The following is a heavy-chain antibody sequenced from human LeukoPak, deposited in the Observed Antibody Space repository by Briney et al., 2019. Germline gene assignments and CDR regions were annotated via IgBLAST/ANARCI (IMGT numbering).Heavy chain of an antibody. D-gene: IGHD3-22*01. CDR1: GYTFTSYA. Sequence: SVKVSCKASGYTFTSYAMNWVRQAPGQGLEWMGRIIPILGIANYAQKFQGRVTITADKSTSTAYMELSSLRSEDTAVYYCAIRAHVVSTGAFDIWGQGTMVTVSS. V-gene: IGHV1-69*04. J-gene: IGHJ3*02. CDR2: IIPILGIA. CDR3: AIRAHVVSTGAFDI.